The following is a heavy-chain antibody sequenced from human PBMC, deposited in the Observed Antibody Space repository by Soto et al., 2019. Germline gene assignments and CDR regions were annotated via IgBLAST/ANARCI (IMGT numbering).Heavy chain of an antibody. CDR3: ARDPGTLNWFDP. D-gene: IGHD3-10*01. J-gene: IGHJ5*02. Sequence: GGSLRLSCAASGFTFSDYVMNWVRQAPGKGLEWVSYISSSSSTIYYADSVKGRFTISRDNAKNSLYLQMNSLRDEDTAVYYCARDPGTLNWFDPWGQGTLVTAPQ. CDR2: ISSSSSTI. CDR1: GFTFSDYV. V-gene: IGHV3-48*02.